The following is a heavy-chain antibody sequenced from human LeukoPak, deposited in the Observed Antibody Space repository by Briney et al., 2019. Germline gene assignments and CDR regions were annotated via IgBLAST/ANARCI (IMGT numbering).Heavy chain of an antibody. V-gene: IGHV4-59*01. J-gene: IGHJ2*01. CDR3: ARRVTGSWYFDV. Sequence: PSETLSLTCTVSGGSISSYYWSWIRQPPGKGLEWIGYIYDNGNTNCNPSLKSRVTISVDTSKNQFSLKLSSVTAADTAVYYCARRVTGSWYFDVWGRGTLVTVSS. D-gene: IGHD3-10*01. CDR2: IYDNGNT. CDR1: GGSISSYY.